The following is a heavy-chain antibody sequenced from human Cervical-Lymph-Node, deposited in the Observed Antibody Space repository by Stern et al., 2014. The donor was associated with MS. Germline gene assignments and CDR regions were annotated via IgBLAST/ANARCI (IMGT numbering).Heavy chain of an antibody. CDR3: ARDSSIWSLRRNGMDV. D-gene: IGHD6-6*01. Sequence: QVQLQQWGAGLLKPSETLSITCGVYGGSFSHHYWNWIRQSPGKGLEWSGEINHSGSTKYNPSLKSRVIISVDTSKNQLSLNLTSVTAADTALYFCARDSSIWSLRRNGMDVWGQGTTVTVSS. J-gene: IGHJ6*02. V-gene: IGHV4-34*01. CDR2: INHSGST. CDR1: GGSFSHHY.